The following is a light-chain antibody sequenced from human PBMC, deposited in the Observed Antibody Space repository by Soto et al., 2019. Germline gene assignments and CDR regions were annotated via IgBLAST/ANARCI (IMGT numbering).Light chain of an antibody. J-gene: IGKJ4*01. CDR1: QAISTY. CDR2: DAS. V-gene: IGKV1-33*01. Sequence: DIQMTQSPSSLSASVGDRVTITCQASQAISTYLHWYQQKPGKAPKLLSYDASNLETGVPSRFSGSGSGTDFTFTISSLQPEDIATYYCQQYDNLPLTFGGGTKVEIK. CDR3: QQYDNLPLT.